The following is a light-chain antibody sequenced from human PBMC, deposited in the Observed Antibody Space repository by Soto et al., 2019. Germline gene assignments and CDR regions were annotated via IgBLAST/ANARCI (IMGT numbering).Light chain of an antibody. CDR3: HQYGDAPQT. J-gene: IGKJ2*01. Sequence: NVLAQSPGTLSLSPGERATLSCRASQSVSGNYFAWYQQKPGQAPRLLIYLASTRANGIPDRFSGSASGTDFTLSISRLEPEDSAVYYCHQYGDAPQTFGQGTKLEI. V-gene: IGKV3-20*01. CDR2: LAS. CDR1: QSVSGNY.